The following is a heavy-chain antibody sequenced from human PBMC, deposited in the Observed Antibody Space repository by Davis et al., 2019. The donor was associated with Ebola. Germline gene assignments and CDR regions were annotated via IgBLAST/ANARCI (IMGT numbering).Heavy chain of an antibody. CDR2: ISSSSSYT. J-gene: IGHJ2*01. Sequence: GESLKISCAASGFTFSDYYMSWIRQAPGKGLEWVSYISSSSSYTNYADSVKGRFTISRDNAKNSLYLQMNSLGAEDTAVYYCARLGEAARSNWYFDLWGRGTLVTVSS. V-gene: IGHV3-11*06. CDR1: GFTFSDYY. D-gene: IGHD6-6*01. CDR3: ARLGEAARSNWYFDL.